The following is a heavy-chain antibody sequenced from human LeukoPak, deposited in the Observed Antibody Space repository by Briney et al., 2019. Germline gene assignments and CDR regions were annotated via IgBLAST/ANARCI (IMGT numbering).Heavy chain of an antibody. CDR1: GYSITSGSYY. CDR2: IYYSGST. D-gene: IGHD5-18*01. Sequence: PSETLSLTCAVSGYSITSGSYYWGWIRQPPGKGLEWIGSIYYSGSTYYNPSLKSRVTISVDTSKNQFSLKLSSVTAADTAVYYCARHLTPMWIQIGRGIDYWGQGTLVTVSS. CDR3: ARHLTPMWIQIGRGIDY. V-gene: IGHV4-39*01. J-gene: IGHJ4*02.